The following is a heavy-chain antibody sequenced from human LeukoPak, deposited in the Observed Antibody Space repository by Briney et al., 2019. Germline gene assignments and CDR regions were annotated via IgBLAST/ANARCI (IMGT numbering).Heavy chain of an antibody. CDR3: AAQLVGPSRP. CDR2: ISSSSSYI. J-gene: IGHJ4*02. Sequence: GGSLRLSCAASGFTFSSYSMNWVRQAPGKELEWVSSISSSSSYIYYADSVKGRFTISRDNAKNSLYPQMNSLRAEDTAVYYCAAQLVGPSRPWGQGTLVTVSS. D-gene: IGHD6-6*01. V-gene: IGHV3-21*01. CDR1: GFTFSSYS.